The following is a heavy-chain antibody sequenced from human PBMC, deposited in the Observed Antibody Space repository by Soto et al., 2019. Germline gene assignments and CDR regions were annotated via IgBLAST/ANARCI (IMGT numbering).Heavy chain of an antibody. V-gene: IGHV4-4*07. CDR1: GGSISSYY. J-gene: IGHJ5*02. D-gene: IGHD3-16*01. Sequence: PXGTLTLTCTVSGGSISSYYWSWIRQPPGKGLEWIGRIYTSGSTNYNPSLKSRVNMSVDTSKNQSYVKLSSVTAADTAVYYCARRWSRGGSSYPADWSDPWGQGTLVTVSS. CDR2: IYTSGST. CDR3: ARRWSRGGSSYPADWSDP.